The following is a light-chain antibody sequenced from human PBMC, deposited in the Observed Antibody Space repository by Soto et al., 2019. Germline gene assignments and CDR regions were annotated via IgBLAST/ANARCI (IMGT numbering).Light chain of an antibody. CDR2: LGS. Sequence: DLVMTQSPLSLPVTPGEPASISCRSSQSLLHSNGYNYLDWYLQKPGQSPQLLIYLGSNRASGVPDRFSGSGSGTDFTLKISRVEAEDDGVYYCMQALQTPYTFGRGTKLEIK. CDR3: MQALQTPYT. V-gene: IGKV2-28*01. CDR1: QSLLHSNGYNY. J-gene: IGKJ2*01.